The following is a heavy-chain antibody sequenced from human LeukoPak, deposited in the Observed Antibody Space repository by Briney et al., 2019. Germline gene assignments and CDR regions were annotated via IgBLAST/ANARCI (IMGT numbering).Heavy chain of an antibody. V-gene: IGHV3-7*01. J-gene: IGHJ4*02. CDR2: IKEDGSEK. Sequence: SGGSLRLSCAASGFTFSSYSMNWVRQAPGKGLEWVANIKEDGSEKYYVDSVKGRFTISRDNAKNSLSLQVNSLSAEDTAVYYCARSRSGYYEDYWGQGTLVTVSS. CDR1: GFTFSSYS. D-gene: IGHD3-22*01. CDR3: ARSRSGYYEDY.